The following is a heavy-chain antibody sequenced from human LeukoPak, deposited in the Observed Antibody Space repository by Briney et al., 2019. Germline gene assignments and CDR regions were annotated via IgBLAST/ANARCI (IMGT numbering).Heavy chain of an antibody. Sequence: GGSLRLSCTASGFTFGDYAMSWVRQAPGKGLEWVGFIRSKAYGGTTEYAASVKGRFTISRDDSKSIAYLQMNSLKTEDTAVYYCTRDAFSVSYSSVFGCDPWGQGTLGTESS. J-gene: IGHJ5*02. V-gene: IGHV3-49*04. CDR1: GFTFGDYA. CDR3: TRDAFSVSYSSVFGCDP. D-gene: IGHD1-26*01. CDR2: IRSKAYGGTT.